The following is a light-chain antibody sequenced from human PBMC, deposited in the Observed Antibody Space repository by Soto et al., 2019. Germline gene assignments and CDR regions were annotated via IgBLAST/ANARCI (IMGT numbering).Light chain of an antibody. CDR3: QQSYSTPIT. Sequence: DIQMTPSHSSLSASVGDRVTITCRASQSVSSYLHGDKQKPGKAPKLLIYAASSLPSGVPSRFSGSGSGTDFTLTISSLQPEDFATYYCQQSYSTPITFGQGTRLE. CDR1: QSVSSY. CDR2: AAS. J-gene: IGKJ5*01. V-gene: IGKV1-39*01.